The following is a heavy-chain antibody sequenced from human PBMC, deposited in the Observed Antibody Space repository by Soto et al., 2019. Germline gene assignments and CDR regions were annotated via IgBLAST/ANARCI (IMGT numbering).Heavy chain of an antibody. V-gene: IGHV4-31*03. CDR2: IYYSGST. Sequence: QVQLQESGPGLVKPSQTLSLTCTVSGGSISSGGYYWSWIRQHPGKGLEWIGYIYYSGSTYYNPSLESRVTISGDTSKNQCSRKLSSVTAADTAVYYCARYSSGWYFDYWGQGTLVTVSS. D-gene: IGHD6-19*01. CDR3: ARYSSGWYFDY. CDR1: GGSISSGGYY. J-gene: IGHJ4*02.